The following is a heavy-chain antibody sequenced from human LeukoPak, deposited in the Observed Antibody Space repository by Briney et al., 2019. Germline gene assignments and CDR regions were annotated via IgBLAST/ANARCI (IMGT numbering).Heavy chain of an antibody. V-gene: IGHV4-34*01. J-gene: IGHJ4*02. CDR1: GGSFSGYY. Sequence: SETLSLTCAVYGGSFSGYYWSWIRQPPGKGLEWIGEINHSGSTNYNPSLKSRVTISVDTSKNQFSLKLSSVTAADTAVCYCARGRGYSSSWGLDYWGQGTLVTVSS. D-gene: IGHD6-13*01. CDR2: INHSGST. CDR3: ARGRGYSSSWGLDY.